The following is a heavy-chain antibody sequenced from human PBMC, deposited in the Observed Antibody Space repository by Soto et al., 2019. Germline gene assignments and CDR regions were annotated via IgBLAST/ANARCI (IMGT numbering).Heavy chain of an antibody. J-gene: IGHJ5*02. CDR3: ARDRGIAARPGWFDP. Sequence: GASVKVSCKASGYTFTSYYMHWVRQAPGQGLEWMGIINPSGGSTSYAQKFQGRVTMTRDTSTSTVYMELSSLRSEDTAVYYCARDRGIAARPGWFDPWGQGTLVTVSS. V-gene: IGHV1-46*01. D-gene: IGHD6-6*01. CDR2: INPSGGST. CDR1: GYTFTSYY.